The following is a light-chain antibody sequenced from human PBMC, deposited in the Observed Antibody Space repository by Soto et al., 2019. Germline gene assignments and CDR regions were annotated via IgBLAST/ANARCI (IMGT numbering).Light chain of an antibody. CDR3: QKYNSAPVLT. V-gene: IGKV1-27*01. J-gene: IGKJ4*01. Sequence: DIQMTQSPSSLSASVGDRVTITCRASPGISNYLAWYQQKPGKVPKLLIYAASTLQSGVPSRFSGSGSGTDFTLTISSMQPADVATYYCQKYNSAPVLTFGGGTKVEIK. CDR1: PGISNY. CDR2: AAS.